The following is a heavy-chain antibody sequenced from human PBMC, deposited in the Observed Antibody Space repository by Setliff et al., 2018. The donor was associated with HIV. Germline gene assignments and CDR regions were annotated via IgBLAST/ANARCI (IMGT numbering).Heavy chain of an antibody. CDR1: GGSISSHY. J-gene: IGHJ6*03. Sequence: SETLSLTCTVSGGSISSHYWIWIRQPPGKGLEWIGEINHSGSTHYNPSLKSRFTISVDTSKNQFSLKVNSVTAADTAVYYCARGARLLAGYSDRWDYYYMGVWGKGTTGTV. D-gene: IGHD6-13*01. CDR3: ARGARLLAGYSDRWDYYYMGV. CDR2: INHSGST. V-gene: IGHV4-34*01.